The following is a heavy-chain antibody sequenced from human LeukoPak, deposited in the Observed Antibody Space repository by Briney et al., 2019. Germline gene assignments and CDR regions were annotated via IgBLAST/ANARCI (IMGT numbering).Heavy chain of an antibody. D-gene: IGHD6-19*01. CDR3: ARGILIAVAAPFDY. V-gene: IGHV4-59*01. J-gene: IGHJ4*02. CDR2: IYYSGST. CDR1: GGSISSYY. Sequence: PSETLSLTCTVSGGSISSYYWSWIRQPPGKGLEWIGYIYYSGSTNYNPSLKSRVTISVDTSKNQFSLKLSSVTAADTAVYYCARGILIAVAAPFDYWGQGTLVTVSS.